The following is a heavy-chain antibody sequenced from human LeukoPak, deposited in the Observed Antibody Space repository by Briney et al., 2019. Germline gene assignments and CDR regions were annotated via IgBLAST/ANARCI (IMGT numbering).Heavy chain of an antibody. CDR3: ARDTNWFDP. V-gene: IGHV4-59*12. J-gene: IGHJ5*02. CDR1: GCSISSYY. Sequence: PSETLSLTCTGSGCSISSYYWSWIRQPAGKGLEWIGEINHSGSTNYNPSLKSRVTISVDTSKNQFSLKLSSVTAADTAVYYCARDTNWFDPWGQGTLVTVSS. CDR2: INHSGST.